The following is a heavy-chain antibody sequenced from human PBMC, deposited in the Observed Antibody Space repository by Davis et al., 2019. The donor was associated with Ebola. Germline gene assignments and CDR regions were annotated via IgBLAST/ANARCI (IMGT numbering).Heavy chain of an antibody. V-gene: IGHV3-30-3*01. D-gene: IGHD6-13*01. Sequence: GGSLRLSCAASGFTFSSYAMHWVRQAPGKGLEWVAVISYDGSNKYYADSVKGRITISRDNSKNTLYLQMNSLRAEDTAVYYCARVVYSSSWYNYWGQGTLVTVSS. J-gene: IGHJ4*02. CDR2: ISYDGSNK. CDR3: ARVVYSSSWYNY. CDR1: GFTFSSYA.